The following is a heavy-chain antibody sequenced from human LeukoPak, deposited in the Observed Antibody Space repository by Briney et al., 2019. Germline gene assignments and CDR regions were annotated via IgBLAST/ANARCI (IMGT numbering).Heavy chain of an antibody. CDR3: ARVETTVYWFDP. CDR2: ISSSRSYI. Sequence: GGSLRLSCAASGFTFSSYSMNWVRQAPGKGLEWVSSISSSRSYIYYADSVKGRFTISRDNAKNSLYLQMNSLRAEDTAVYYCARVETTVYWFDPWGQGTLVTVST. V-gene: IGHV3-21*01. D-gene: IGHD1-1*01. J-gene: IGHJ5*02. CDR1: GFTFSSYS.